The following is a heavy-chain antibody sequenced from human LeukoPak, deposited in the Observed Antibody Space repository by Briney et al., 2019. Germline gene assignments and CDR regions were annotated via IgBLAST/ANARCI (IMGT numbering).Heavy chain of an antibody. Sequence: SQTLSLTCAISGDSVSINSAAWNWLRQSPSRGLEWLGRTYYRSKWYNDYAVSVKSRITINPDTSKNQFSLQLNSVTPEDTAVYYCAREYSSGGSGWFDPWGQGTLVTVSS. V-gene: IGHV6-1*01. CDR3: AREYSSGGSGWFDP. CDR2: TYYRSKWYN. CDR1: GDSVSINSAA. J-gene: IGHJ5*02. D-gene: IGHD6-19*01.